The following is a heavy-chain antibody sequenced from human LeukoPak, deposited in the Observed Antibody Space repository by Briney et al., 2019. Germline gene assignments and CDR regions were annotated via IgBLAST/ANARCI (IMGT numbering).Heavy chain of an antibody. CDR1: GLSVSSNY. J-gene: IGHJ5*02. Sequence: PGGSLRLSCVASGLSVSSNYMSWVRQAPGKGLEWVSVIYRDGSSYYAESVKGRFTISRDNSKNTLYLQMNSLRAEDTAVYYCAKERGGYYDSSGYNWFDPWGQGTLVTVSS. D-gene: IGHD3-22*01. CDR2: IYRDGSS. V-gene: IGHV3-53*01. CDR3: AKERGGYYDSSGYNWFDP.